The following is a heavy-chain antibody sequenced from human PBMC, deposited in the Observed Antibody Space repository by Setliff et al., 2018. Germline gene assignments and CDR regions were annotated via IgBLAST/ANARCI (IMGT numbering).Heavy chain of an antibody. Sequence: GGSLRLSCAASGFTFSDAWMSWVRQAPGKGLEWVGRIKSNSDGGTTDYADSVQGRFTISRVNSKHTVHLQMNSLTVEDTAVYYCVKGHDWQGPGYFASWGQGALVTVSS. CDR2: IKSNSDGGTT. V-gene: IGHV3-15*01. D-gene: IGHD5-12*01. CDR1: GFTFSDAW. J-gene: IGHJ4*02. CDR3: VKGHDWQGPGYFAS.